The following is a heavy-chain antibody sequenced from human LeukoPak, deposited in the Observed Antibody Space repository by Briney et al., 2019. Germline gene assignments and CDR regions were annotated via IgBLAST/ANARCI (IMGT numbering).Heavy chain of an antibody. V-gene: IGHV3-21*01. CDR1: GFTFSSYG. J-gene: IGHJ4*02. Sequence: PGGSLRLSCAASGFTFSSYGMNWVRQAPGKGLEWVSSISSSSSYIYYADSVKGRFTISRDNAKNSLYLQMNSLRAEDTAVYYCARCKLERFPGYYFDYWGQETLVTVSS. D-gene: IGHD1-1*01. CDR2: ISSSSSYI. CDR3: ARCKLERFPGYYFDY.